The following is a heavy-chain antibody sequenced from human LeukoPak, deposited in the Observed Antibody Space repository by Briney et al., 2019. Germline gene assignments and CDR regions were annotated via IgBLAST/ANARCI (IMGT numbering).Heavy chain of an antibody. Sequence: GASVKVSCKVSGYTLTELSMHWVRQAPGKGLEWMGGFDPEDGETIYAQKFQGRVTMTEDTSTDTAYMELSSLRSEDTAVYYCATVEYSSSGAYFDYWGQGTLVTVSS. CDR1: GYTLTELS. J-gene: IGHJ4*02. V-gene: IGHV1-24*01. CDR3: ATVEYSSSGAYFDY. D-gene: IGHD6-6*01. CDR2: FDPEDGET.